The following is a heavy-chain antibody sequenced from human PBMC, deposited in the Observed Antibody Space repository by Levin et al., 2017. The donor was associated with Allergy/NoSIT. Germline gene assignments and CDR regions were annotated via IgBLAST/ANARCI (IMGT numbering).Heavy chain of an antibody. V-gene: IGHV6-1*01. Sequence: SETLSLTCAISGVSVSSNTAAWNWIRQSPSRGLEWLGRTYFRSKWINEYAESVKSRISVNPDTSKNQFSLHLNSVTPDDTDVYYCTRDPSRGYGMDVWGQGTTVTVAS. CDR1: GVSVSSNTAA. J-gene: IGHJ6*02. CDR3: TRDPSRGYGMDV. CDR2: TYFRSKWIN.